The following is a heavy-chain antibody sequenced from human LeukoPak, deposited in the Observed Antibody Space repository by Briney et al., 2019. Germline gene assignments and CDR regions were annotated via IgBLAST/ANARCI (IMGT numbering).Heavy chain of an antibody. CDR2: IYYSGGT. V-gene: IGHV4-59*08. J-gene: IGHJ4*02. CDR1: GGSISSYY. D-gene: IGHD5-18*01. CDR3: ARGLDTAMVSLFDY. Sequence: SETLSLTCTVSGGSISSYYWSWIRQPPGKGLEWIGYIYYSGGTNYNPSLKSRVTISVDTSKNQFSLKLSSVTAADTAVYYCARGLDTAMVSLFDYWGQGTLVTVSS.